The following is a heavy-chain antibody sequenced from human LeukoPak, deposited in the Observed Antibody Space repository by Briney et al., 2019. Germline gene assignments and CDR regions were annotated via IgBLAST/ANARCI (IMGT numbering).Heavy chain of an antibody. Sequence: ASVKVSCKASGGTFSSYAISWVRQAPGQGLEWMGGIIPIFGTANYAQKFQGRVTITADKSTSTAYMELSSLRSEDTAVYYCARLGLLWFGEYYCGMDVWGKGTTVTVSS. V-gene: IGHV1-69*06. J-gene: IGHJ6*04. CDR2: IIPIFGTA. CDR1: GGTFSSYA. D-gene: IGHD3-10*01. CDR3: ARLGLLWFGEYYCGMDV.